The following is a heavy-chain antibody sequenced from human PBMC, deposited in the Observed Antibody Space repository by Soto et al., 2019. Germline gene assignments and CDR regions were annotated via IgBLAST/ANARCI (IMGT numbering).Heavy chain of an antibody. Sequence: QVQLQESGPGLVKPSETLSLTCTVSGGSISSYYWSWIRQPPGKGLEWIGYIYYSGSTNYNPSLKTRVTISVDTSKNQFSLKLSSVTAADTAVYYCARDGADDSRGFIEYYFDYWGQGTLVTVSS. J-gene: IGHJ4*02. CDR2: IYYSGST. D-gene: IGHD3-22*01. V-gene: IGHV4-59*01. CDR3: ARDGADDSRGFIEYYFDY. CDR1: GGSISSYY.